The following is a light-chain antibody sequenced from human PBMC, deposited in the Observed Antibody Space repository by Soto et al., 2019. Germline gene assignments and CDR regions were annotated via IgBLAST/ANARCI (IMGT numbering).Light chain of an antibody. CDR2: DAP. J-gene: IGKJ1*01. Sequence: DIQMTQSPSTLSASVGDRVTITCRASQSISSWLAWYQQNPGKAPKLLIYDAPRLESGVPSRFSGSGSGTEFTLTISSLQPDDFATYYCQQYNSYPRTFGQGTNVEIK. CDR1: QSISSW. V-gene: IGKV1-5*01. CDR3: QQYNSYPRT.